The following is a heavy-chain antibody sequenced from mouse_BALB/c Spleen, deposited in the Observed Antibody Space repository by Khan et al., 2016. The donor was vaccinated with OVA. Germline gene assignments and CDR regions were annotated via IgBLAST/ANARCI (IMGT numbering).Heavy chain of an antibody. CDR1: GYSITSDYA. CDR2: ISSTGST. J-gene: IGHJ4*01. V-gene: IGHV3-2*02. Sequence: LLESGPGLVKPSQSLSLTCTVTGYSITSDYAWNWIRQFPGNKLEWMGYISSTGSTRYNPSLKSRISITRDTSKNQFFLQLKSVTTEDTATYYCARSLYYSYGYALDCWGRGTSVTVSS. D-gene: IGHD2-14*01. CDR3: ARSLYYSYGYALDC.